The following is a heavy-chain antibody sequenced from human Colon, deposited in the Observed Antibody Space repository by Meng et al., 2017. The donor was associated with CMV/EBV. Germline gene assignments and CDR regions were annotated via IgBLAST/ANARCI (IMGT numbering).Heavy chain of an antibody. V-gene: IGHV1-18*01. J-gene: IGHJ3*01. CDR1: GYTFSDYG. Sequence: ASVKVSCKTSGYTFSDYGTSWVRQAPGQGLEWLGWMSGYNEDTKYAQKLQGRVTLTTDTSTSTAYMELRSLRSDDTAVYYCATSSCVTAITCAVALEPKDAFDLWGQGTMVTVSS. CDR2: MSGYNEDT. D-gene: IGHD6-19*01. CDR3: ATSSCVTAITCAVALEPKDAFDL.